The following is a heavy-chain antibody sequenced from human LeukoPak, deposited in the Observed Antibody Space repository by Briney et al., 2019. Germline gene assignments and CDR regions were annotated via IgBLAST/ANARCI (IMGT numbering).Heavy chain of an antibody. CDR3: ARGGDIAARPFDY. CDR2: INPNSGGT. J-gene: IGHJ4*02. Sequence: ASVKVSCKASGYTFTGYFMHWVRQAPGQGLEWLGWINPNSGGTYFAQKFQGRVTMTRDTSSSTAYMELSRLTSDDTAVYYCARGGDIAARPFDYWGQGTLVTVSS. D-gene: IGHD6-6*01. V-gene: IGHV1-2*02. CDR1: GYTFTGYF.